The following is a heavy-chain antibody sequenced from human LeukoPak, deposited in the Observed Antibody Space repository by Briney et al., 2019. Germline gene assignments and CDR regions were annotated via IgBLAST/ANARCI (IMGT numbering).Heavy chain of an antibody. CDR2: ISGSGGST. CDR3: AKDGYISYYMDV. CDR1: GFTFSSYG. Sequence: GGSLRLSCAASGFTFSSYGMSWVRQAPGKGLEWVSAISGSGGSTYYADSVKGRFTISRDNSKNTLYLQMNSLRAEDTAVYYCAKDGYISYYMDVWGKGTTVTISS. J-gene: IGHJ6*03. V-gene: IGHV3-23*01. D-gene: IGHD5-24*01.